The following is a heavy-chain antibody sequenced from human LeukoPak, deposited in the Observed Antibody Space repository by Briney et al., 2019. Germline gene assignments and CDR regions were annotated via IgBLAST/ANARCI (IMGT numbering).Heavy chain of an antibody. D-gene: IGHD4-17*01. J-gene: IGHJ4*02. CDR1: GFTFSSYA. CDR2: ISGSDDKT. CDR3: AKGRGTTVTSAANY. Sequence: GGSLRLSCAASGFTFSSYAMSWVRQAPGKGLEWVSSISGSDDKTYYADSVKDRFTISRDNSKNTLSLQMNSLRAEDTAAYYCAKGRGTTVTSAANYWGQGTLVTVSS. V-gene: IGHV3-23*01.